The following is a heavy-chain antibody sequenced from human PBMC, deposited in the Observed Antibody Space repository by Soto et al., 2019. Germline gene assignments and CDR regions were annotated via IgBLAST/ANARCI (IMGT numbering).Heavy chain of an antibody. CDR2: IYYSGST. D-gene: IGHD2-15*01. CDR3: ARLGACSGGSCYPYNWFDP. V-gene: IGHV4-59*01. Sequence: PSETLSLTCTVSGGSISSYYWSWIRQPPGKGLEWIGYIYYSGSTNYNPSLKSRVTISVDTSKNQFSLKLSSVTAADTAVYYCARLGACSGGSCYPYNWFDPWGQGTLVTVSS. CDR1: GGSISSYY. J-gene: IGHJ5*02.